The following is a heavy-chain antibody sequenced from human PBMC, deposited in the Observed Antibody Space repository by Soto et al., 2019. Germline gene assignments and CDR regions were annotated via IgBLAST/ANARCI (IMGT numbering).Heavy chain of an antibody. CDR1: GYTFTGYY. CDR2: INPNSGDT. CDR3: ARALATDY. J-gene: IGHJ4*02. Sequence: QVQLLQSGAEMKKQGASVKVSCKASGYTFTGYYIHWVRQAPGQGLEWMGWINPNSGDTNYAQKSQGRVNMTRDTSIRTAYMELSRVRSDDTAVYYCARALATDYWGQGTMVTFSS. V-gene: IGHV1-2*02.